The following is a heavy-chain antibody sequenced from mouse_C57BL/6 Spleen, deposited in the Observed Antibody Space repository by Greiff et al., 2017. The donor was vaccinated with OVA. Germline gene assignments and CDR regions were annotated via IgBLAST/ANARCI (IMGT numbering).Heavy chain of an antibody. Sequence: QVQLQQSGAELVRPGTSVKVSCKASGYAFTNYLIEWVKQRPGQGLEWIGVINPGSGGTNYTEKFKGKATLTADTSSSTAYMQLSSLTSEDSAVYFCARGTDVRSFAYWGQGTLVTVSA. D-gene: IGHD3-3*01. CDR1: GYAFTNYL. CDR3: ARGTDVRSFAY. J-gene: IGHJ3*01. CDR2: INPGSGGT. V-gene: IGHV1-54*01.